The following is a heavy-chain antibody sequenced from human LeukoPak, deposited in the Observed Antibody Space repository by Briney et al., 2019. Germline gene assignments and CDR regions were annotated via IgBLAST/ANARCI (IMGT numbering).Heavy chain of an antibody. Sequence: PGRSLRLSCAASESTFSSYGMHWVRQAPGKGLEWVAVIWYDRSNKYYADSVKGRFTISRDNSKNTVYLQMNSPRVEDTAVYYCARDQRPGWGEYFQHWGQGTLVTVSS. CDR2: IWYDRSNK. V-gene: IGHV3-33*01. J-gene: IGHJ1*01. CDR1: ESTFSSYG. D-gene: IGHD3-16*01. CDR3: ARDQRPGWGEYFQH.